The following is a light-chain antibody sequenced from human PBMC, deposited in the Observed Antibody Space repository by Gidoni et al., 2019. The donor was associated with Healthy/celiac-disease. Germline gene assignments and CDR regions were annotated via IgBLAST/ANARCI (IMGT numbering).Light chain of an antibody. CDR2: KDS. CDR1: ALPKQY. V-gene: IGLV3-25*03. J-gene: IGLJ2*01. CDR3: QSADSSGTYVV. Sequence: SYELTQPPSVSVSPGQTARITCSGAALPKQYAYWYQQKPGQAPVLVIYKDSERPSVIPERFSGSSSGTTVTLTISGVQAEDEADYYCQSADSSGTYVVFGGGTKLTVL.